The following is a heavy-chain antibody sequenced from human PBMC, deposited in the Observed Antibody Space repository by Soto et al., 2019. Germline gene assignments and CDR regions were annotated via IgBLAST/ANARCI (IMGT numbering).Heavy chain of an antibody. Sequence: PGGSLRLSCAASGLTFSSYAMSWVRQAPGKGLEWVSAISGSGGSTYYADSVKGRFTISRDNSKNTLYLQMNSLRAEDTAVYYCAKAARYCSSTSCYSHYYYMDVWGKGTTVTVSS. D-gene: IGHD2-2*01. CDR3: AKAARYCSSTSCYSHYYYMDV. V-gene: IGHV3-23*01. CDR1: GLTFSSYA. J-gene: IGHJ6*03. CDR2: ISGSGGST.